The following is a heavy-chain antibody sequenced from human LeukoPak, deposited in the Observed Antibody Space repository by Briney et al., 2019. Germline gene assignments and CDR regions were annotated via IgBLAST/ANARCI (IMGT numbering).Heavy chain of an antibody. J-gene: IGHJ4*02. Sequence: PSETLSLTCAVSGGSISSSNWWSWVRQPPGKGLEWVSAISGSGGSTYYADSVKGRFTISRDNSKNTLYLQMNSLRAEDTAVYYCAKGPPPRKVTQNLSAHWGQGTLVTVSS. CDR3: AKGPPPRKVTQNLSAH. V-gene: IGHV3-23*01. CDR2: ISGSGGST. CDR1: GGSISSSN. D-gene: IGHD2-21*02.